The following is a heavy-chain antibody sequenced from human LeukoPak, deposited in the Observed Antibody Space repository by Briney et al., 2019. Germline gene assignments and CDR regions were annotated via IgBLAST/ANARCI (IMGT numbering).Heavy chain of an antibody. Sequence: GGSLRLSCAASGFTVSSNYMSWVRQAPGKGLEWVSVIYSGGSTYYADSVKGRFTISRDNSKNTLYLQMNSLRAEDTAVYYCARLMYYYDSSGYNENAFDIWGQETMVTVSS. CDR3: ARLMYYYDSSGYNENAFDI. J-gene: IGHJ3*02. CDR2: IYSGGST. CDR1: GFTVSSNY. V-gene: IGHV3-53*01. D-gene: IGHD3-22*01.